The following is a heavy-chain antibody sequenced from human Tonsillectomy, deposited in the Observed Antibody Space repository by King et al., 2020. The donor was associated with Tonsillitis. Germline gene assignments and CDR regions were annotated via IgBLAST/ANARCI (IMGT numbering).Heavy chain of an antibody. J-gene: IGHJ1*01. CDR2: IYHSGST. Sequence: LQLQESGSGLVKPSQTLSLTCAVSGGSISSGGYSWSWIRQPPGKGLEWIGYIYHSGSTYYNPSLKSRVTISVDRSKNQFSLKLSSVTAADTAVYYCARGYYDTSGYYPEYFHRWGQGTLVTVSS. D-gene: IGHD3-22*01. V-gene: IGHV4-30-2*01. CDR1: GGSISSGGYS. CDR3: ARGYYDTSGYYPEYFHR.